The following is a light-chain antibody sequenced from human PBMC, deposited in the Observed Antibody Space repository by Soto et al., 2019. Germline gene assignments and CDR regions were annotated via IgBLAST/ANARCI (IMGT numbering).Light chain of an antibody. Sequence: IVWKQSPGTLSXXPGEXATLXXRXSQSVSSSYLAWYQQKPGHAPRLLIYGASSRATGIPDRFSGSGSGTDFTLTISRLEPEDFAVYYCQQYVRSLWTFGQGTKVDIK. CDR1: QSVSSSY. CDR2: GAS. V-gene: IGKV3-20*01. J-gene: IGKJ1*01. CDR3: QQYVRSLWT.